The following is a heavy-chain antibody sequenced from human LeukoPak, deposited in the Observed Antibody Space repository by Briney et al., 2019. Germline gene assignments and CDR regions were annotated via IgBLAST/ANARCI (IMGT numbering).Heavy chain of an antibody. J-gene: IGHJ4*02. CDR2: ISAGGGGP. CDR3: AKDLRSGSNYGFFDY. CDR1: GFTFTSYA. V-gene: IGHV3-23*01. D-gene: IGHD3-10*01. Sequence: GGSLRLSCAASGFTFTSYAMGWVRQAPGKGLEWVSGISAGGGGPYYADSVKGRFTISRDNSKSTLYLQMNSLRAEDTAIYYCAKDLRSGSNYGFFDYWGQGTLVTVSS.